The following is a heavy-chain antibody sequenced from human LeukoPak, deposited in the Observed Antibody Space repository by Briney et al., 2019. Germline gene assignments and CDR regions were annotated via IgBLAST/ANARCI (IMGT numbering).Heavy chain of an antibody. D-gene: IGHD3-22*01. J-gene: IGHJ6*03. CDR1: GGSISSYY. CDR3: SGYSYYYYYMDV. V-gene: IGHV4-59*01. Sequence: SETLSLTCTVSGGSISSYYWSWIRQPPGKGLEWIGYIYYSGSTNYNPSLKSRVTISVDTSKNQFSLKLSSVTAPDTAVYYCSGYSYYYYYMDVWGKGTTVTVSS. CDR2: IYYSGST.